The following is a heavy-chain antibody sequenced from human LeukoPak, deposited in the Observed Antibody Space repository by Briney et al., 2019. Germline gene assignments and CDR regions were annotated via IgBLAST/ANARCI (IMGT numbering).Heavy chain of an antibody. CDR2: IIPILGIA. CDR1: GGTFSSYA. J-gene: IGHJ2*01. CDR3: ARAGLDTAMDSHWYFDL. Sequence: GASVKVSCKASGGTFSSYAISWVRQAPGQGLEWMGRIIPILGIANYAQKFQGRVTITADKSTSTAYMELSSLRSEDTAVYYCARAGLDTAMDSHWYFDLWGRGTLVTVSS. D-gene: IGHD5-18*01. V-gene: IGHV1-69*04.